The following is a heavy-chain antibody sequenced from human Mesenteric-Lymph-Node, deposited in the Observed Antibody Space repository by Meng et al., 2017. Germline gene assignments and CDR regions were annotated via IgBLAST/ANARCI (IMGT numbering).Heavy chain of an antibody. V-gene: IGHV3-30*04. CDR3: ARDGSGYYYYWDY. CDR2: ISYDGSNK. Sequence: GESLKISCAASGFTFSSYAMQWVRQTPGKGLEWVAVISYDGSNKYYADSVKGRFTISRDNSKNTLYLQMNSLRAEDTAVYYCARDGSGYYYYWDYWGQGTLVTVSS. J-gene: IGHJ4*02. CDR1: GFTFSSYA. D-gene: IGHD3-22*01.